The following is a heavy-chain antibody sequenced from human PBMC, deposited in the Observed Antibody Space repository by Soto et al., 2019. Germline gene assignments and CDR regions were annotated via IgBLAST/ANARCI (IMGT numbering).Heavy chain of an antibody. CDR2: ISAYNGNT. V-gene: IGHV1-18*01. Sequence: ASVKVSCKASGYTFTSYGISWVRQAPGQGLEWMGWISAYNGNTNYAQKLQGRVTMTTDTSTSTAYMELRSLRSDDTAVYYCAREHYDILTGYYNEPYYYGMDVWGQGTTVTVSS. CDR3: AREHYDILTGYYNEPYYYGMDV. J-gene: IGHJ6*02. CDR1: GYTFTSYG. D-gene: IGHD3-9*01.